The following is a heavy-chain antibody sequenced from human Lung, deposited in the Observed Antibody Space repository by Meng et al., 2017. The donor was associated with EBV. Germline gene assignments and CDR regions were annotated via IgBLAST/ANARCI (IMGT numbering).Heavy chain of an antibody. J-gene: IGHJ5*02. CDR3: AREIVATIGWFDP. CDR1: GFTFSSYS. Sequence: EVQLVESGXXLXKPGGXXRXXXAASGFTFSSYSMNWVRQAPGKGLEWVSSISSSSSYIYYADSVKGRFTISRDNAKNSLYLQMNSLRAEDTAVYYCAREIVATIGWFDPWGQGTLVTVSS. D-gene: IGHD5-12*01. CDR2: ISSSSSYI. V-gene: IGHV3-21*01.